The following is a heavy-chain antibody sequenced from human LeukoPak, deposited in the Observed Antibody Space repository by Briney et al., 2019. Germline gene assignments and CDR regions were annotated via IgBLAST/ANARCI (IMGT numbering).Heavy chain of an antibody. V-gene: IGHV4-4*07. D-gene: IGHD2-2*01. CDR3: ARAGDCSSTSCYSWFDP. CDR1: GGSISSYY. CDR2: IYTSGST. Sequence: SETLSLTCTVSGGSISSYYWSWIRQPAGKGLEWIGRIYTSGSTYYNPSLKSRVTISVDTSKNQFSLKLSSVTAADTAVYYCARAGDCSSTSCYSWFDPWGQGTLVTVSS. J-gene: IGHJ5*02.